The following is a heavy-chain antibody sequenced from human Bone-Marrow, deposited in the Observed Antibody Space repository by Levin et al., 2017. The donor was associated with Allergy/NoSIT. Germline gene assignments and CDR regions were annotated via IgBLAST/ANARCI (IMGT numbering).Heavy chain of an antibody. D-gene: IGHD2-15*01. V-gene: IGHV4-31*03. CDR2: IYYSGST. CDR1: GGSISSGGYY. CDR3: ACGKGPGYCSGGSCPYYDYYMDV. Sequence: LRLSCTVSGGSISSGGYYWSWIRQHPGKGLEWIGYIYYSGSTYYNPSLKSRVTISVDTSKNQFSLKLSSVTAADTAVYYCACGKGPGYCSGGSCPYYDYYMDVWGKGTTVTVSS. J-gene: IGHJ6*03.